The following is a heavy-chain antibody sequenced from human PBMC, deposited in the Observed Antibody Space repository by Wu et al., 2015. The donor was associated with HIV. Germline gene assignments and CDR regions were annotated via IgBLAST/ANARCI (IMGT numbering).Heavy chain of an antibody. CDR2: IIPIFGTA. J-gene: IGHJ4*02. CDR1: GGTFSSYA. V-gene: IGHV1-69*13. Sequence: QVQLVQSGAEVKKPGSSVKVSCKASGGTFSSYAISWVRQAPGQGLEWMGRIIPIFGTANYAQKFQGRVTITADESTSTAYMELSSLRSEDTAVYYCARDPITMVGGATNIFDYWGQGTLVTVSS. CDR3: ARDPITMVGGATNIFDY. D-gene: IGHD3-10*01.